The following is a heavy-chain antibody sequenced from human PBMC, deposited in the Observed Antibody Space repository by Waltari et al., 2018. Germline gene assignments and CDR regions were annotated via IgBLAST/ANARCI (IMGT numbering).Heavy chain of an antibody. CDR1: GFTFSSYA. CDR3: AKEGEHLLEWLSYFDY. D-gene: IGHD3-3*01. V-gene: IGHV3-23*04. Sequence: EVQLVESGGGLVQPGGSLRLSCAASGFTFSSYAMSWVRQAPGKGLEWVSAISGSGGSTYYADSVKGRFTISRDNSKNTLYLQMNSLRAEDTAVYYCAKEGEHLLEWLSYFDYWGQGTLVTVSS. CDR2: ISGSGGST. J-gene: IGHJ4*02.